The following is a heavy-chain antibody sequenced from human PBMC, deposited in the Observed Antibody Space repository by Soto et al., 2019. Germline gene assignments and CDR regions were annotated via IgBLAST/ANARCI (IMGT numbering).Heavy chain of an antibody. D-gene: IGHD6-19*01. V-gene: IGHV4-4*02. J-gene: IGHJ4*02. CDR3: ARVRMAGTSFDY. CDR1: GGSISSSKW. Sequence: QVQLQESGPGLVKPSGTLSLTCAVSGGSISSSKWWSWVRQPPGKGLEWIGEIYHSGSTNYNPSLKNRVTISVDKSKNQSSLKLSSVTAADTAVYYCARVRMAGTSFDYWGQGTLVTVSS. CDR2: IYHSGST.